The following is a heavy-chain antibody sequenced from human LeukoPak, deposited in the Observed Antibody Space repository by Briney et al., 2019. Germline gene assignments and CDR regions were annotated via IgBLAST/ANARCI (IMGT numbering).Heavy chain of an antibody. Sequence: GGSLRLSCAASGFTFSSYWMHWVRQAPGKGLAWVSRINTDGSSTSYADSVKGRFTISRDNAKNTLYLQMNSLRAEDTAVYYCARVPSGYYYHFDYWGQGTLVTVSS. CDR2: INTDGSST. V-gene: IGHV3-74*01. CDR3: ARVPSGYYYHFDY. CDR1: GFTFSSYW. D-gene: IGHD3-22*01. J-gene: IGHJ4*02.